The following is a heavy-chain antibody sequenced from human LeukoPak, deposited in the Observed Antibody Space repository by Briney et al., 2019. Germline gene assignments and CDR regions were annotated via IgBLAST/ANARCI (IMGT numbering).Heavy chain of an antibody. J-gene: IGHJ5*02. V-gene: IGHV4-59*12. CDR2: IYYSGST. CDR3: ARDTGQYAPGTPGFTRFDP. Sequence: SETLSLTCTVSGGSISSYYWSWIRQPPGKGLEWIGYIYYSGSTNYNPSLKSRVTISVDTSKNQFSLKLNSVTAADTAVYYCARDTGQYAPGTPGFTRFDPWGQGALVTVSS. CDR1: GGSISSYY. D-gene: IGHD3-10*01.